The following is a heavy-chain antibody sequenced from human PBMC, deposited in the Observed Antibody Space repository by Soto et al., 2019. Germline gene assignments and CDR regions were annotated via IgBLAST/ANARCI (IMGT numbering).Heavy chain of an antibody. CDR3: AKDLQPAAPEFVYYYYGMDA. V-gene: IGHV3-23*01. D-gene: IGHD2-2*01. J-gene: IGHJ6*02. CDR1: GFTFSSYA. CDR2: ISGSGGST. Sequence: PXGSLRLSCAASGFTFSSYAMSWVRQAPGKGLEWVSAISGSGGSTYYADSVKGRFTISRDNSKNTLYLQMNSLRAEDTAVYYCAKDLQPAAPEFVYYYYGMDASGQGTTATVSS.